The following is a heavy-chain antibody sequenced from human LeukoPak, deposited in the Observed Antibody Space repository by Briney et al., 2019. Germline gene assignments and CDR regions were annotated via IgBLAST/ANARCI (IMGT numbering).Heavy chain of an antibody. Sequence: GGSLRLSCAASGFTFDDYDINWVRQAPGKGLEWVSHMNWNGNTMGYADSVKGRFTISRDNAKNSLYLQMNSLRAEDTAVYYCAKGSSSWSGSDAFDIWGQGTMVTVSS. CDR1: GFTFDDYD. CDR3: AKGSSSWSGSDAFDI. J-gene: IGHJ3*02. CDR2: MNWNGNTM. V-gene: IGHV3-20*04. D-gene: IGHD6-13*01.